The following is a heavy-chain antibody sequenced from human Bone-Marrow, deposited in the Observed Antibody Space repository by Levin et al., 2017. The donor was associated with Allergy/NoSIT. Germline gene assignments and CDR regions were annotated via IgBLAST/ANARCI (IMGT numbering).Heavy chain of an antibody. V-gene: IGHV5-51*01. J-gene: IGHJ6*02. Sequence: GGSLRLSCQGSRYRFTGYWIGWVRQMPGKALEWMGVIYPGDSDTRYNPSFQGQVTISADKSINTAYLQWSSLQASDTAIYYCARMEDYYYGLDFWGQGTTVTVSS. CDR1: RYRFTGYW. D-gene: IGHD1-1*01. CDR2: IYPGDSDT. CDR3: ARMEDYYYGLDF.